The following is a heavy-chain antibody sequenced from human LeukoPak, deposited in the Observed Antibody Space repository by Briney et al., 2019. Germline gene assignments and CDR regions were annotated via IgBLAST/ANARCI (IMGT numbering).Heavy chain of an antibody. V-gene: IGHV4-31*03. CDR1: GGSISSGGYY. D-gene: IGHD3-9*01. Sequence: SETLSLTCTVSGGSISSGGYYWSWIRQHPGKGLEWIGYIYYSGSTYYNPSLKSRVTISVDTSKNQFSLKLSSVTAADTAVYYCARARYFGWLLDYWGQGTLVTVSS. CDR3: ARARYFGWLLDY. J-gene: IGHJ4*02. CDR2: IYYSGST.